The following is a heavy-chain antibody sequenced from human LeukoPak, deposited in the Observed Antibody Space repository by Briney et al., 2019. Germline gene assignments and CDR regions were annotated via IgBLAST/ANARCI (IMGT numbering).Heavy chain of an antibody. J-gene: IGHJ4*02. CDR3: AKANWGDYYGSGSYDY. Sequence: GGSLRLSCAASGFTFDDYAMHWVRQAPGKGLEWVSGISWNSGSIGYADSVKGRFTISRDNAKNSLYLQMNSLRAEDTALYYCAKANWGDYYGSGSYDYWGQGTLVTVSS. D-gene: IGHD3-10*01. V-gene: IGHV3-9*01. CDR1: GFTFDDYA. CDR2: ISWNSGSI.